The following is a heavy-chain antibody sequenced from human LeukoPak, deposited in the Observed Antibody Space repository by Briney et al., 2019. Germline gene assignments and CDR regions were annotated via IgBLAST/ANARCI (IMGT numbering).Heavy chain of an antibody. CDR3: ASYVWTKTRSGPWADFDY. V-gene: IGHV3-21*01. J-gene: IGHJ4*02. CDR2: IGSSSSYI. Sequence: PGGSLRLSCAASGFTFSSYSMNWVRQAPGKGLEWVSSIGSSSSYIYYADSVKGRFTISRDNAKNSLYLQMNSLRAEDTAVYYCASYVWTKTRSGPWADFDYWGQGTLVTVSS. CDR1: GFTFSSYS. D-gene: IGHD3-10*01.